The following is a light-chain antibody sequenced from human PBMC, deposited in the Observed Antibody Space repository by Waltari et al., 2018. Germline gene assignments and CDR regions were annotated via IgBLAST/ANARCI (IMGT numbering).Light chain of an antibody. CDR1: SSDVGSYNL. J-gene: IGLJ1*01. CDR2: EVS. V-gene: IGLV2-23*02. CDR3: CSYAGSSPYV. Sequence: QSALTQPASVSGSPGQSITISCTGTSSDVGSYNLVSWYQPHPGKAPKIRIYEVSKRPSGVSNRFSGSKSGNTASLTISGLQAEDEADYYCCSYAGSSPYVFGSGTKVTVV.